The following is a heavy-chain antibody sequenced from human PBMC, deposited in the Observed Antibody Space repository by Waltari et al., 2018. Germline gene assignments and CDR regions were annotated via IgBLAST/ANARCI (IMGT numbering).Heavy chain of an antibody. J-gene: IGHJ6*02. Sequence: EVQLVESGGGLVKPGGSLRLSCAASGFTFSSYSMNWVRQAPGKGLGWVSAISSSSSYIYYADSVKGRFTISRDNAKNSLYLQMNSLRAEDTAVYYCARDFSGWYGMDVWGQGTTVTVSS. CDR1: GFTFSSYS. CDR2: ISSSSSYI. CDR3: ARDFSGWYGMDV. V-gene: IGHV3-21*01. D-gene: IGHD6-19*01.